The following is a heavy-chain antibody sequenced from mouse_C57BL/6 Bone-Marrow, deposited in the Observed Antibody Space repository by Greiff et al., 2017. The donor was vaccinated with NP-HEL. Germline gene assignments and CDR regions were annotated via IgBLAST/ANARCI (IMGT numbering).Heavy chain of an antibody. Sequence: EVQRVESGGGLVKPGGSLKLSCAASGFTFSDYGMHWVRQAPEKGLEWVAYISSGGDYIYYADTVKGRFTISRDNARNTLYLQMSSLKSEDTAMYYCTREGVFDYWGQGTTLTVSS. CDR2: ISSGGDYI. CDR3: TREGVFDY. CDR1: GFTFSDYG. V-gene: IGHV5-17*03. J-gene: IGHJ2*01.